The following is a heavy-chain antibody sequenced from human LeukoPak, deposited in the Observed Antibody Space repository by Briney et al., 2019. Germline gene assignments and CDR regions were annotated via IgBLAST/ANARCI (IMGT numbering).Heavy chain of an antibody. CDR3: ARIAKDCGGDCFADY. CDR1: AFTVSSNS. CDR2: IYYGGST. D-gene: IGHD2-21*01. Sequence: GGSLRLSCAPSAFTVSSNSMTWIRQNPGKGLEWVSAIYYGGSTFYADCVKGRLTISRDSSKNTWNLQMDSLRAEDTAVYYCARIAKDCGGDCFADYWGQGTLVTVSS. J-gene: IGHJ4*02. V-gene: IGHV3-66*01.